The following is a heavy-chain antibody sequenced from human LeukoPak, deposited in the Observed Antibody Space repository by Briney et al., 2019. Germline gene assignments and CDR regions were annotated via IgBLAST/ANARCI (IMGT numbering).Heavy chain of an antibody. Sequence: PSETLSLTCAVCGGSFSGYYWSWIRQPPGKGLEWIGEINHSGSTNYNPSLKSRVTISVDTSKNQFSLKLSSVTAADTAVYYCARGHGRNSSSSLGFDYWGQGTLVTVSS. CDR3: ARGHGRNSSSSLGFDY. CDR1: GGSFSGYY. V-gene: IGHV4-34*01. J-gene: IGHJ4*02. D-gene: IGHD6-6*01. CDR2: INHSGST.